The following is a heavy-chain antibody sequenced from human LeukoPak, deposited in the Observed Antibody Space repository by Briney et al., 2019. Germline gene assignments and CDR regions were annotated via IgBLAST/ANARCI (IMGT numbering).Heavy chain of an antibody. CDR2: IYTSGST. J-gene: IGHJ3*02. CDR3: ARGSPSSSGWYKGGAFDI. D-gene: IGHD6-19*01. V-gene: IGHV4-4*07. CDR1: GGSISSYY. Sequence: SETLSLTCTVSGGSISSYYWSWIRQPAGKGLEWIGRIYTSGSTNYNPSLKSRVTMSVDTSKNQFSLKLGSVTAADTAVYYCARGSPSSSGWYKGGAFDIWGQGTMVTVSS.